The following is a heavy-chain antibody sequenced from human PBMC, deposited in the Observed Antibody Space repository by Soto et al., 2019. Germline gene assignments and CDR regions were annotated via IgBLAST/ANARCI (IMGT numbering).Heavy chain of an antibody. CDR1: GFTLSSYA. CDR2: ISSNGGST. Sequence: GGSLRLSCSASGFTLSSYAIHWVRQAPGKGLEYVSAISSNGGSTYYADSVKGRFTISRDNSKDTLYLQMSSLRAEDTAVYYCVKGHGYSSSWYVYYYYGMDVWGQGTTVTVSS. CDR3: VKGHGYSSSWYVYYYYGMDV. V-gene: IGHV3-64D*08. D-gene: IGHD6-13*01. J-gene: IGHJ6*02.